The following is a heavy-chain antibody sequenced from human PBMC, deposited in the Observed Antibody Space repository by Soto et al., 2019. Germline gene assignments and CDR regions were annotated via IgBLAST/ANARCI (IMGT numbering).Heavy chain of an antibody. V-gene: IGHV3-21*01. CDR3: ASHEPLGYCSSTSCYGYGMDV. Sequence: GGSLRLSCAASGFTFSSYSMNWVRQAPRKGLEWVSSISSSSSYIYYADSVKGRFTISRDNAKNSLYLQMNSLRAEDTAVYYCASHEPLGYCSSTSCYGYGMDVWGQGTTVTVSS. CDR2: ISSSSSYI. CDR1: GFTFSSYS. J-gene: IGHJ6*02. D-gene: IGHD2-2*01.